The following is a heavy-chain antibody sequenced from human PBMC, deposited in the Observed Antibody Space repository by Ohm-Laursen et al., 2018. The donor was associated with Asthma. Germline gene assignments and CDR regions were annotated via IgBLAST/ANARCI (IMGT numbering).Heavy chain of an antibody. J-gene: IGHJ4*02. CDR3: ARLDWVQSMFDS. CDR2: MSYRGGI. Sequence: GTLSLTCAVSGASVGDSTWSWSWVRQPPRKELQFIAYMSYRGGINYNPSLQSRVTLSIDTSKNQVSLRLISVTAADSALYFCARLDWVQSMFDSWGQGNLVTVSS. D-gene: IGHD3-9*01. V-gene: IGHV4-59*02. CDR1: GASVGDSTWS.